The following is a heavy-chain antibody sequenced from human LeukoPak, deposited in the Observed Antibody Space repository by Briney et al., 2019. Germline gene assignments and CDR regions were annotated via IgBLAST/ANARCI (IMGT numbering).Heavy chain of an antibody. V-gene: IGHV4-38-2*01. Sequence: PSETLSLTCDVSGYSISSGYYWGWIRQPPGKGLEWIGSIYHSGVTYYNPSLKSRVTMSVDTSKNQFSLKLSSVTAADTAVYYCARHIPPPYYDILTGYSLFDYWGQGTLVTVSS. D-gene: IGHD3-9*01. J-gene: IGHJ4*02. CDR3: ARHIPPPYYDILTGYSLFDY. CDR1: GYSISSGYY. CDR2: IYHSGVT.